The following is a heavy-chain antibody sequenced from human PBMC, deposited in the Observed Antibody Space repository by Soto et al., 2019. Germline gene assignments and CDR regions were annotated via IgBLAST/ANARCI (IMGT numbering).Heavy chain of an antibody. CDR3: ARDRTYYYGSGSYHALDI. Sequence: QVQLVQSGAEAKKPGSSVKVSCKASGGTFSSYAISWVRQAPGQGLEWMGVIIPIFGTANYAQKFQGRVTITADESTSTAYMALRSLRSEATAVYYCARDRTYYYGSGSYHALDIWGRGTMDTVSS. V-gene: IGHV1-69*01. D-gene: IGHD3-10*01. J-gene: IGHJ3*02. CDR1: GGTFSSYA. CDR2: IIPIFGTA.